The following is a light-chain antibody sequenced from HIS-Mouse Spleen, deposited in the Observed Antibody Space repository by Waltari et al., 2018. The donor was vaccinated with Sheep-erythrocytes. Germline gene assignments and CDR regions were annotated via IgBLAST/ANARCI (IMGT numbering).Light chain of an antibody. J-gene: IGKJ4*01. CDR2: GAS. CDR1: QSVSSN. Sequence: EIVMTQSPATLSVSPGERATLSCRASQSVSSNLAWYQQKPGQAPRLLIYGASTRATGIPARFSGSGSGTEFTLTISSMQSEDFAVYYCQKYNNWPLTFGGGTKVEIK. V-gene: IGKV3-15*01. CDR3: QKYNNWPLT.